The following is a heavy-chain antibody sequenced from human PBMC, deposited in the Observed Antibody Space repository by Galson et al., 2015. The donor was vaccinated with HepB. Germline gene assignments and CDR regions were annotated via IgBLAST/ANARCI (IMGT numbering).Heavy chain of an antibody. Sequence: SETLSLTCTVSGGSISTYYWSWIRQPPGKGLEWIGYIYYTGSANYNPSLRSRVTISVDTSKNQFSLKLSSLTAADTAVYYCAREAAADHDAFDIWGQGTMVTVSS. CDR1: GGSISTYY. CDR3: AREAAADHDAFDI. CDR2: IYYTGSA. V-gene: IGHV4-59*01. D-gene: IGHD6-13*01. J-gene: IGHJ3*02.